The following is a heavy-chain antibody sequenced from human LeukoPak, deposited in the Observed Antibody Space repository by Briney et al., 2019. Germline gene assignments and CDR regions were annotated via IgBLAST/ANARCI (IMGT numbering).Heavy chain of an antibody. D-gene: IGHD6-19*01. J-gene: IGHJ4*02. CDR1: GGSISSSSYY. CDR3: AGDRAVAGTGY. CDR2: IYYSGST. Sequence: PSETLSLTCTVSGGSISSSSYYWGWIRQPPGKGLEWIGSIYYSGSTYYNPSLKSRVTISVDTSKNQFSLKLSSVTAADTAVYYCAGDRAVAGTGYWGQGTLVTVSS. V-gene: IGHV4-39*07.